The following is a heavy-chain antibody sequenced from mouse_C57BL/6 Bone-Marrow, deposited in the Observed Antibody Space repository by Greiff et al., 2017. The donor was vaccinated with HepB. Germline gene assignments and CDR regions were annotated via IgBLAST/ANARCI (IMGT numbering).Heavy chain of an antibody. D-gene: IGHD4-1*01. CDR3: AREEGLTGTDFDY. CDR2: ISYDGSN. Sequence: EVQLQESGPGLVKPSQSLSLTCSVTGYSITSGYYWNWIRQFPGNKLEWMGYISYDGSNNYNPSLKNRISITRDTSKNQFFLKLNSGTTEDTATYYCAREEGLTGTDFDYWGQGTTLTVSS. V-gene: IGHV3-6*01. CDR1: GYSITSGYY. J-gene: IGHJ2*01.